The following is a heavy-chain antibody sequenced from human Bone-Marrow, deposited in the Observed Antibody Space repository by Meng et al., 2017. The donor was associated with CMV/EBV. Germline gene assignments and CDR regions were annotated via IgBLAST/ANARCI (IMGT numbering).Heavy chain of an antibody. Sequence: ASVKVSCKASGYTFTSYYMHWVRQAPGQGFEWMGRINTDGGDTKFAQKFQGRVTMITDTSISTAYMELRRLRSDDTAVYYCARSAGKCSTPNCSLHWGQGTLVTVSS. V-gene: IGHV1-2*06. CDR2: INTDGGDT. CDR3: ARSAGKCSTPNCSLH. J-gene: IGHJ1*01. CDR1: GYTFTSYY. D-gene: IGHD2-2*01.